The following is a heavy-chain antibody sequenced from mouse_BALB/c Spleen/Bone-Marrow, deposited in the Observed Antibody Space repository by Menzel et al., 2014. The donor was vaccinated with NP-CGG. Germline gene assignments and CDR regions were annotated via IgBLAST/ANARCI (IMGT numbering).Heavy chain of an antibody. CDR1: GFSLTGYG. CDR3: ARDSFLITRALDY. Sequence: VQLVEPGPGLVAPSQSLSITCTVSGFSLTGYGVSWVRQPPGKGLEWLGVIWGDGSTDYNSALKSRLSISKDNSKSQVFLKMNSLQTDDTARYYCARDSFLITRALDYWGQGTSVTVSS. D-gene: IGHD2-4*01. J-gene: IGHJ4*01. V-gene: IGHV2-6-7*01. CDR2: IWGDGST.